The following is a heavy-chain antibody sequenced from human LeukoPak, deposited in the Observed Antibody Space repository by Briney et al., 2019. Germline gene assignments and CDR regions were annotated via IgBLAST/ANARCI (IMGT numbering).Heavy chain of an antibody. Sequence: GGSLRLSCAASGFTFSSYGMHWVRQAPGKGLEWVAVIWYDGSNKYYADSVKGRFTISRDNSKNTLYLQMNSLRAEDTAVYYCARDGGGAYYFDYWGQGTLVTVSS. CDR2: IWYDGSNK. D-gene: IGHD3-16*01. CDR3: ARDGGGAYYFDY. J-gene: IGHJ4*02. CDR1: GFTFSSYG. V-gene: IGHV3-33*01.